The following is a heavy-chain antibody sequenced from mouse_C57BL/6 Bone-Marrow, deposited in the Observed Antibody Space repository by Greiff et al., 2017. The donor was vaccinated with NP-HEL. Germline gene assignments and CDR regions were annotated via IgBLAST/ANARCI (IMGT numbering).Heavy chain of an antibody. Sequence: QVQLKQPGAELVKPGASVKLSCKASGYTFTSYWMHWVKQRPGQGLEWIGMIHPNSGSTNYNEKFKSKATLTVDKSSSTAYMQLSSLTSEDSAVYYCARWRYYGSSPYWYFDVWGTGTTVTVSS. CDR1: GYTFTSYW. CDR2: IHPNSGST. J-gene: IGHJ1*03. CDR3: ARWRYYGSSPYWYFDV. D-gene: IGHD1-1*01. V-gene: IGHV1-64*01.